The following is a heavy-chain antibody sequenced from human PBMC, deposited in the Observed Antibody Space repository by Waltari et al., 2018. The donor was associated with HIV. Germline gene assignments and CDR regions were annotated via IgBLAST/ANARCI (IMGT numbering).Heavy chain of an antibody. CDR2: SYSSGIT. J-gene: IGHJ6*02. CDR3: ARGRFYYYILDYYYGMDV. CDR1: VGTPSNGRYL. D-gene: IGHD3-22*01. Sequence: QVQLLESALGLGKPSKTLPLTCTVVVGTPSNGRYLWNWIRQPAGKGLEWSGRSYSSGITNYNPSRKRRLTISVDTSKNQFSLKLNSVTSADTAVYYCARGRFYYYILDYYYGMDVWGQGTTVSVSS. V-gene: IGHV4-61*02.